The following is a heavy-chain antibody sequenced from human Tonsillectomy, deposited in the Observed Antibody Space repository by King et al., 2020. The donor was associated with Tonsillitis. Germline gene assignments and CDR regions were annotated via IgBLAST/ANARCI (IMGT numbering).Heavy chain of an antibody. CDR3: ARDTGAGYESSGTFQR. D-gene: IGHD3-22*01. Sequence: VQLVESGAEVKKPGASVKVSCKASGYTFTSYGISWVRQAPGQGLEWMGWISAYSGNTNYAQKIQGRVTLTTDTSTSTAYMELRSLRSDDTAVYYCARDTGAGYESSGTFQRWGQGTLVTVSS. CDR1: GYTFTSYG. CDR2: ISAYSGNT. J-gene: IGHJ1*01. V-gene: IGHV1-18*04.